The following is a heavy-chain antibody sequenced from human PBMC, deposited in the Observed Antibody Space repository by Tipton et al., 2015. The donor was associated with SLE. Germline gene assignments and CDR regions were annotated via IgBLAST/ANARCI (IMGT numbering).Heavy chain of an antibody. D-gene: IGHD3-16*01. J-gene: IGHJ3*02. Sequence: TLSLTCSVSGGSISTNYWSWIRQPAGKGLEWIGRIYTSGSTNYNPSLKSRVTISVDTSKNQFSLKLSSVTAADTAVYYCARDQGGSGAFDIWGQGTMVTVSS. CDR3: ARDQGGSGAFDI. CDR2: IYTSGST. V-gene: IGHV4-4*07. CDR1: GGSISTNY.